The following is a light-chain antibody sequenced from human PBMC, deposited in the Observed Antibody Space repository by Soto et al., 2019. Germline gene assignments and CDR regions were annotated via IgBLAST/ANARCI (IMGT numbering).Light chain of an antibody. CDR2: GAS. J-gene: IGKJ5*01. Sequence: EIVFTQSPAPLSVSPGEGLTLSCRPSQSISRTLAWYQQRPGQAPRLLIYGASTRATGIPARFSGSGSGTEFTLTISSLQSEDFAVYYCQQYNNWPRGTFGQGTRLEIK. CDR1: QSISRT. CDR3: QQYNNWPRGT. V-gene: IGKV3-15*01.